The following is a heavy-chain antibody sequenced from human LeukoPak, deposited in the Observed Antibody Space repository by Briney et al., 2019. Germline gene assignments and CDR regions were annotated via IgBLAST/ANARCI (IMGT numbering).Heavy chain of an antibody. Sequence: PSETLSLTCTVSGGSISSYYWNWIRQPAGKGLEWIGRIYTSGSTNYNPSLKSRVTMSVDTSKNQFSLKLSSVTAADTAVYYCARDREFLSYDFWSGYYDYWGQGTLVTVSS. CDR3: ARDREFLSYDFWSGYYDY. CDR2: IYTSGST. CDR1: GGSISSYY. J-gene: IGHJ4*02. V-gene: IGHV4-4*07. D-gene: IGHD3-3*01.